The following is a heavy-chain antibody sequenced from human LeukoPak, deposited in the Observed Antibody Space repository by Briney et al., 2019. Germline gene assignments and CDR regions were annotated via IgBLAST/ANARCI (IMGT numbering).Heavy chain of an antibody. J-gene: IGHJ4*02. D-gene: IGHD2-15*01. V-gene: IGHV3-7*01. CDR1: GFTFSNAW. CDR3: AREGKVAALDY. Sequence: GGSLRLSCAASGFTFSNAWMSWVRQAPGKGLEWVASIKEDGSDKYYVDSVKGRFTISSDNAKNSVSLQLDSLRPEDTALYYCAREGKVAALDYWGQGSLVTVSA. CDR2: IKEDGSDK.